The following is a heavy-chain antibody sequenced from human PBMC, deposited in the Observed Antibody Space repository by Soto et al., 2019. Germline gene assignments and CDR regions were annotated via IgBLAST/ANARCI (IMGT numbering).Heavy chain of an antibody. CDR3: ARDLIAVAGYYYYYGMDV. V-gene: IGHV1-2*04. Sequence: ASVKVSCKASGYTFTAYYMHWVRQAPGQGLEWMGWINPNSGGTNYAQKFQGWVTMTRDTSISTAYMELSRLRSDDTAVYYCARDLIAVAGYYYYYGMDVWGQGTTVTVSS. CDR1: GYTFTAYY. CDR2: INPNSGGT. J-gene: IGHJ6*02. D-gene: IGHD6-19*01.